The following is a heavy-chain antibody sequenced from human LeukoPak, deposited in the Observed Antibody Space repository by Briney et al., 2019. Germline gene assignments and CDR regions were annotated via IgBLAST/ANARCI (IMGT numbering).Heavy chain of an antibody. J-gene: IGHJ3*01. Sequence: SKTLSLTCTVSGASTSAYYWSWIRQPPGKGLEWIGYSYSGGNANYNPSLKSRVTISIDTSENQFSLRLTSVTAADAAIYFCAHSKRGGGYYINAFAVWGQGALVTISS. CDR2: SYSGGNA. V-gene: IGHV4-59*01. CDR1: GASTSAYY. D-gene: IGHD1-26*01. CDR3: AHSKRGGGYYINAFAV.